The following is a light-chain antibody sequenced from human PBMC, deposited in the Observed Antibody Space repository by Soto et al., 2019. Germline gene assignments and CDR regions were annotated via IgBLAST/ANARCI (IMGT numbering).Light chain of an antibody. CDR2: EVS. J-gene: IGLJ2*01. V-gene: IGLV2-8*01. CDR3: SSYAGSNNLV. Sequence: QSALTQPPSASGSPGQSVTISCTGTSSDVGVYNYVSWYQQHPGKAPKLMIYEVSKRPSGVPDRFSGSKSGNTASLTVSGLQAEDEADYYCSSYAGSNNLVFGGGTKLTVL. CDR1: SSDVGVYNY.